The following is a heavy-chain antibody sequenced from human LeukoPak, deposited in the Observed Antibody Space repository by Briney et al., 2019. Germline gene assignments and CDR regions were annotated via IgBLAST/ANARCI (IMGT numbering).Heavy chain of an antibody. Sequence: SETLSLACTVSGGSISSYYWSWIRQPPGKGLEWIGYIYYSGSTNYNPSLKSRVTISVDTSKNRFSLKLSSVTAADTAVYYCARQGGGFWYFDLWGRGTLVTVSS. CDR1: GGSISSYY. D-gene: IGHD6-25*01. CDR2: IYYSGST. J-gene: IGHJ2*01. V-gene: IGHV4-59*08. CDR3: ARQGGGFWYFDL.